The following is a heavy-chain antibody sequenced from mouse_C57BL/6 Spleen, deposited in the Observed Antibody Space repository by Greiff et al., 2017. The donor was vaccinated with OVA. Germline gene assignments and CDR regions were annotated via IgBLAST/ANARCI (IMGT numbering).Heavy chain of an antibody. V-gene: IGHV10-1*01. D-gene: IGHD5-1-1*01. CDR1: GFSFNTYA. CDR2: IRSKSNNYAT. Sequence: EVHLVESGGGLVQPKGSLKLSCAASGFSFNTYAMNWVRQAPGKGLEWVARIRSKSNNYATYYADSVKDRFTISRDDSESMLYLQMNNLKTEDTAMYYCVRHQYSYFDYWGQGTTLTVSS. J-gene: IGHJ2*01. CDR3: VRHQYSYFDY.